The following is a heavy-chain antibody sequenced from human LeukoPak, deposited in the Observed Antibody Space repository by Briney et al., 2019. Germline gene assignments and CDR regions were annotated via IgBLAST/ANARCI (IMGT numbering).Heavy chain of an antibody. V-gene: IGHV1-2*02. CDR1: GYTFTVYY. Sequence: VASVKVSCKASGYTFTVYYMHWVRQAPGQGLEWMGWISPSSGGTNYAQKFQGRVTMTRDTSISTAYMELSRLRSDDTAVYYCARDEQLGRYWGQGTLVTVSS. CDR2: ISPSSGGT. CDR3: ARDEQLGRY. J-gene: IGHJ4*02. D-gene: IGHD6-6*01.